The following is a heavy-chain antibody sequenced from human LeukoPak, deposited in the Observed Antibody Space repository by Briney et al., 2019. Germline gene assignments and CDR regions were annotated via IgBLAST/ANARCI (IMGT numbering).Heavy chain of an antibody. V-gene: IGHV5-51*01. D-gene: IGHD6-19*01. CDR2: IYPGDSDT. J-gene: IGHJ4*02. CDR3: ARPRLNGWYYFDY. Sequence: GESLKISCKGSGYTFTSNWIGWVRQMPGKGLEWMGIIYPGDSDTRYSPSFQGQVTISADKSISTAYLQWSSLKASDTAMYYCARPRLNGWYYFDYWGQGTLVTVSS. CDR1: GYTFTSNW.